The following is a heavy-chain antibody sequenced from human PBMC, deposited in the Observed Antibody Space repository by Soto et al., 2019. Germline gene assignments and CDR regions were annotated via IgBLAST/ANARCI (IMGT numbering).Heavy chain of an antibody. J-gene: IGHJ4*02. CDR2: ISSTSDYI. V-gene: IGHV3-21*01. D-gene: IGHD7-27*01. CDR3: VRDAVAATGSMGY. Sequence: EVQLVESGGGLVKPGGSLRLSCAASGFTFSTHSMNWVRQAPGKGLEWVSSISSTSDYIYYADSVKGRFTISRENAKNSLCLQMDRLRAEDTAVYYCVRDAVAATGSMGYWGQGTLVTVSS. CDR1: GFTFSTHS.